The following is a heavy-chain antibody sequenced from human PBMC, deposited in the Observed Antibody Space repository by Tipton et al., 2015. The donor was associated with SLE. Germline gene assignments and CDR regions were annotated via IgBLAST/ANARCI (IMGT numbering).Heavy chain of an antibody. D-gene: IGHD6-13*01. CDR3: AKDGYSSSRPYYFDY. Sequence: SLRLSCAASGFTFSSYSMNWVRQAPGKGLEWVSSISSSSSYTNYADSVKGRFTISRDNSKNTLYLQMNSLRAEDTAVYYCAKDGYSSSRPYYFDYWGQGTLVTVSS. V-gene: IGHV3-21*04. CDR1: GFTFSSYS. CDR2: ISSSSSYT. J-gene: IGHJ4*02.